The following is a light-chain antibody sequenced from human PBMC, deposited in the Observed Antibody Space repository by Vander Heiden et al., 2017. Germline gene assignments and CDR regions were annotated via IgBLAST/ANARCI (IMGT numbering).Light chain of an antibody. CDR1: QSPLHNNGYNY. J-gene: IGKJ4*01. CDR3: MHALQTPLT. CDR2: LGS. V-gene: IGKV2-28*01. Sequence: EIVMTQSPLSLPVTPGEPASISCRSSQSPLHNNGYNYLDWYLQKPGQSPQLLIYLGSYRASGVPDRFSGSGSGTDFTLRISRVEAEDVGVYYCMHALQTPLTFGGGTKVEIK.